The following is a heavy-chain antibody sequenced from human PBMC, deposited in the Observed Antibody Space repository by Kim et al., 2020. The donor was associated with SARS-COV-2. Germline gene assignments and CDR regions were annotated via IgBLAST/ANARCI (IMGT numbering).Heavy chain of an antibody. Sequence: GGSLRLSCAASGFTFSSYGMHWVRQAPGKGLEWVAVISYDGSNKYYADSVKGRFTISRDNSKNTLYLQMNSLRAEDTAVYYCAKDQYYDFWSGYQVEELDKGDYWGQGTLVTVSS. J-gene: IGHJ4*02. V-gene: IGHV3-30*18. CDR3: AKDQYYDFWSGYQVEELDKGDY. CDR2: ISYDGSNK. D-gene: IGHD3-3*01. CDR1: GFTFSSYG.